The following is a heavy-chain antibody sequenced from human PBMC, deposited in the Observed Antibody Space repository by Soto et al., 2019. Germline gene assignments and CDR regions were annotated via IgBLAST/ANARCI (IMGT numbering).Heavy chain of an antibody. Sequence: LSLTCAVYGGSFSGYYWSWIRQPPGKGLEWIGEINHSGSTNYNPSLKSRVAISVDTSKNQFSLKLSSVTAADTAVYYCARGGPTGIAAAATGWFDPWGQGTLVTVSS. CDR2: INHSGST. CDR1: GGSFSGYY. D-gene: IGHD6-13*01. V-gene: IGHV4-34*01. CDR3: ARGGPTGIAAAATGWFDP. J-gene: IGHJ5*02.